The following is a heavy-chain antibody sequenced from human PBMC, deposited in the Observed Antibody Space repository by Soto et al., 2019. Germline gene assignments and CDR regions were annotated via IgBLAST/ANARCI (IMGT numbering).Heavy chain of an antibody. D-gene: IGHD3-22*01. CDR2: IDPSDSYT. CDR3: SRHEIIVGDYDTSGYHLAADY. CDR1: GYSFINYW. J-gene: IGHJ4*02. V-gene: IGHV5-10-1*01. Sequence: PGESLKISCKGSGYSFINYWISWVRQMPGKGLEWMGNIDPSDSYTKYSPSFQGHVTFSADKSLSTAYLQWSSLKASDTATYYCSRHEIIVGDYDTSGYHLAADYWGQGTPVTVSS.